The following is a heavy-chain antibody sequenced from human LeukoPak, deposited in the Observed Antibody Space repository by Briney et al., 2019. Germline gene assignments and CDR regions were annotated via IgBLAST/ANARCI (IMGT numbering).Heavy chain of an antibody. D-gene: IGHD6-19*01. Sequence: GGSLRLSCAASGFTFSSYAMSWVRQAPGKGLEWVGFIRSKAYGGTTEYAASVKGRFTISRDDSKSIAYLQMNSLKTEDTAVYYCISSGYASGPGAIDYWGQGTLVTVSS. CDR1: GFTFSSYA. CDR2: IRSKAYGGTT. V-gene: IGHV3-49*04. J-gene: IGHJ4*02. CDR3: ISSGYASGPGAIDY.